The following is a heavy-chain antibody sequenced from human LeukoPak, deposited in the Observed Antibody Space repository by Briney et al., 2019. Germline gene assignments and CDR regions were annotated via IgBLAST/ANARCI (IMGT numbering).Heavy chain of an antibody. J-gene: IGHJ5*02. CDR1: GFPFTSYA. CDR3: ARDLVGGSGSS. CDR2: ISGSGVTT. D-gene: IGHD3-10*01. V-gene: IGHV3-23*01. Sequence: PGGSLRLSCAASGFPFTSYAMTWVRQAPGKGLEWVSAISGSGVTTYFADSVKGRFTISRDNSKNTLYLQMNSLRAEDTAVYYCARDLVGGSGSSWGQGTLVTVSS.